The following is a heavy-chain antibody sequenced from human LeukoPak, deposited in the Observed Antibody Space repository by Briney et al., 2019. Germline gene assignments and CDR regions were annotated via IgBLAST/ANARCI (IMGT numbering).Heavy chain of an antibody. J-gene: IGHJ4*02. D-gene: IGHD4-17*01. CDR3: ARDGSDYDLDY. V-gene: IGHV3-33*01. Sequence: PGRSLRLSCAASGFIFRSNGMHGVRQAPGKGLEWLAVIWHDGSNQYYADSVKGRFTISRDNSKNTLYLQMNSLRAEDTAVYYCARDGSDYDLDYWGQGTLVTVSS. CDR2: IWHDGSNQ. CDR1: GFIFRSNG.